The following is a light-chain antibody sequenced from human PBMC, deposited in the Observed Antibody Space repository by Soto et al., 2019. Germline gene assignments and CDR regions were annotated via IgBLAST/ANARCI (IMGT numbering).Light chain of an antibody. J-gene: IGLJ1*01. CDR2: DDN. CDR1: GSNIGGNS. V-gene: IGLV1-51*01. Sequence: QAVMTQPPSVSAAPGQKVTISCSGSGSNIGGNSVSWYQQLPGTAPKLLIYDDNKRPSGIPDRFSGSKSGTSATLGITGFQTGDEADYYCGSWDSSLSAYVFGTGTKRTVL. CDR3: GSWDSSLSAYV.